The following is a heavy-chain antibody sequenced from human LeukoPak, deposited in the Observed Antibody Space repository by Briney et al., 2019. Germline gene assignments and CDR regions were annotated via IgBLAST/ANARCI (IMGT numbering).Heavy chain of an antibody. V-gene: IGHV4-59*01. D-gene: IGHD3-10*01. Sequence: PSETLSPMCTVTGGSISGYYWTWIRQSPGKGLESIGHIHYSGNTEYNPSLKSRVTMSVNSLTAADTADYYCARGGGARSLGWIDYWGQGILVTVSS. CDR1: GGSISGYY. J-gene: IGHJ4*02. CDR2: IHYSGNT. CDR3: IDY.